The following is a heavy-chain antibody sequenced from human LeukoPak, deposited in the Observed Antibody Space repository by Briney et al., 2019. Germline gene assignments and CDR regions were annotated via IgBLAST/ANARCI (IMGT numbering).Heavy chain of an antibody. Sequence: PSETLSLTCTVSGGSISSYYWSWIRQPPGKGLEWIGYIYYSGSTNYNPSLKSRVTISVDTSKNQFSLKLSSVTAADTAVYYCARDPIHYGSGASSRYYFDYWGQGTLVTVSS. CDR1: GGSISSYY. V-gene: IGHV4-59*01. CDR3: ARDPIHYGSGASSRYYFDY. CDR2: IYYSGST. J-gene: IGHJ4*02. D-gene: IGHD3-10*01.